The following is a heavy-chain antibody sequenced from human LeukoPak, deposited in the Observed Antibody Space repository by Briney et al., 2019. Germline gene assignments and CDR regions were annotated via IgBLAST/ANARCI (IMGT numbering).Heavy chain of an antibody. CDR1: GFTFSSYG. V-gene: IGHV3-30*02. CDR2: IRYDGSNK. Sequence: PGGSLRLSCAASGFTFSSYGMHWFRQAPGEGLEWVAFIRYDGSNKYYADSVKGRFTISRDNSKNTLYLQMSSLRAEDTAVYYCAKDERNWNYNLASQTYDWGQGTLVTVSS. J-gene: IGHJ4*02. CDR3: AKDERNWNYNLASQTYD. D-gene: IGHD1-7*01.